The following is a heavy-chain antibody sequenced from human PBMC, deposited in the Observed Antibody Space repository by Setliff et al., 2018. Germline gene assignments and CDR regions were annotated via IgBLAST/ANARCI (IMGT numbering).Heavy chain of an antibody. J-gene: IGHJ4*02. CDR3: TQTDDYGDYFVAY. CDR1: GFTFSSNA. D-gene: IGHD4-17*01. V-gene: IGHV3-23*01. Sequence: PGGSLRLSCAASGFTFSSNAVSWVRQAPGKGLEWVSLISVSGTNTYYADSVKGRFTISRDNSKNTLYLQMSSLKTEDTAVYYCTQTDDYGDYFVAYWGQGTLVTVSS. CDR2: ISVSGTNT.